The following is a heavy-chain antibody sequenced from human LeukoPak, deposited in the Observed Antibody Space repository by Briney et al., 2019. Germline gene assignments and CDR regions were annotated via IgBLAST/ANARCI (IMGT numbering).Heavy chain of an antibody. CDR2: LDTDGSDT. CDR1: GFTFSNYW. Sequence: GGSLRLSCAASGFTFSNYWMHWVRQAPGKGLVWVSRLDTDGSDTSYADSVKGRFTISRDNAKNTLYLQMNSLRAEDTAVYYCAKEGRGYSSGPRYFDYWGQGTLVTVSS. V-gene: IGHV3-74*01. J-gene: IGHJ4*02. D-gene: IGHD5-18*01. CDR3: AKEGRGYSSGPRYFDY.